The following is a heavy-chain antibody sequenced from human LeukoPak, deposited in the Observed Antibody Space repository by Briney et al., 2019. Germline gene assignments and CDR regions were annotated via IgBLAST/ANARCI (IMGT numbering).Heavy chain of an antibody. J-gene: IGHJ3*02. Sequence: ASVKVSCKASGYTFTSYGISWVRQAPGQGLEWMGWISAYNGNTNYAQKLQGRVTMATDTSTSTAYMELRSLRSDDTAVYYCARAYYYGSGLRANAFDIWGQGTMVTVSS. CDR2: ISAYNGNT. CDR3: ARAYYYGSGLRANAFDI. CDR1: GYTFTSYG. D-gene: IGHD3-10*01. V-gene: IGHV1-18*01.